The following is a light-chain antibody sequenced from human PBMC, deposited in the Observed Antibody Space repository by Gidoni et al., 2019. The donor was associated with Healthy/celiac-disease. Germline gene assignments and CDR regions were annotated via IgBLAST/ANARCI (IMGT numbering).Light chain of an antibody. J-gene: IGKJ4*01. V-gene: IGKV3-11*01. CDR2: DAS. CDR3: QQRSNWPLT. Sequence: VLTHSPATLSLSPGERATISCRASQSVSSYLAWYQQKPGKAPRLLIYDASKRATGIPARFSGRGSGTEFTLTISSLEPEDFAVYYCQQRSNWPLTFGGGTKVEIK. CDR1: QSVSSY.